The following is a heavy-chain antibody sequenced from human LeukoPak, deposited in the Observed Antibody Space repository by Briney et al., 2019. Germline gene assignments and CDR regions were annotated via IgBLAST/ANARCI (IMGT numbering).Heavy chain of an antibody. D-gene: IGHD3-22*01. J-gene: IGHJ4*02. V-gene: IGHV4-59*01. CDR3: ARVLPNYYDSSGYYYISSYFDY. CDR2: FYYTGST. CDR1: SGSISSYY. Sequence: SETLSLTCTVSSGSISSYYWSWIRQPPGKGLEWIGFFYYTGSTNYNPSLKSRVTISVDTSKNQFSLKLSSVTAADTAVYYCARVLPNYYDSSGYYYISSYFDYWGQGTLVTVSS.